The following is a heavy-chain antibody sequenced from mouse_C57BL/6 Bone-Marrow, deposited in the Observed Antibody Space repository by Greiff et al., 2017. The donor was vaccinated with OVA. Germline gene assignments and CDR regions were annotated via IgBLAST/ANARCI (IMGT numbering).Heavy chain of an antibody. V-gene: IGHV1-61*01. D-gene: IGHD2-4*01. CDR1: GYTFTSYW. J-gene: IGHJ2*01. CDR3: ALMITFDY. CDR2: IYPSDSET. Sequence: VQLQQPGAELVRPGSSVKLSCKASGYTFTSYWMDWVKQRPGQGLEWIGNIYPSDSETHYNQKFKDKATLTVDKSSSTAYMQLSSLTSEDSAVYYCALMITFDYWGQGTTLTVSS.